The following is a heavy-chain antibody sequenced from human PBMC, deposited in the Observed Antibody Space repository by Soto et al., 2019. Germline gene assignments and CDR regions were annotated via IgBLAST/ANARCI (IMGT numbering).Heavy chain of an antibody. J-gene: IGHJ6*03. CDR3: AGTTSLQWYYMDV. CDR1: GGSFSGYY. D-gene: IGHD1-7*01. Sequence: SETLSLTCAVYGGSFSGYYWSWIRQPPGKGLEWIGEINHSGSTNYNPSLKSRVTISVDTSKNQFSLKLNSVTPEDTAVYYCAGTTSLQWYYMDVWGKGTTVTVSS. V-gene: IGHV4-34*01. CDR2: INHSGST.